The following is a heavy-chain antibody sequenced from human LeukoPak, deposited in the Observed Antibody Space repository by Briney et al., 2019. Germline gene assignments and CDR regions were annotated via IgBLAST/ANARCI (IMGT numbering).Heavy chain of an antibody. J-gene: IGHJ4*02. CDR1: GGSISSSSYY. V-gene: IGHV4-39*07. Sequence: SETLSLTCTVSGGSISSSSYYWGWIRQPPGKGLEWIGSIYYSGSTYYNPSLKSRVTISVDTSKNQFSLKLSSVTAADTAVYYCARGTYYYDSSGYLPFDYWGQGTLVTVSS. CDR2: IYYSGST. CDR3: ARGTYYYDSSGYLPFDY. D-gene: IGHD3-22*01.